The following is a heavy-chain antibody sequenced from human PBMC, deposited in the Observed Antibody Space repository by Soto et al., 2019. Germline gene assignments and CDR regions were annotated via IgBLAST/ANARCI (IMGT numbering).Heavy chain of an antibody. J-gene: IGHJ6*02. CDR3: ARDGTHQKWYYYDSSGYSLSYYYYGMDV. CDR2: IKQDGSEK. CDR1: GFTFSSYW. D-gene: IGHD3-22*01. Sequence: PGGSLRLSCAASGFTFSSYWMSWVRQAPGKGLEWVANIKQDGSEKYYVDSVKGRFTISRDNAKNSLYLQMNSLRAEDTAVYYCARDGTHQKWYYYDSSGYSLSYYYYGMDVGGQGTTVTVSS. V-gene: IGHV3-7*05.